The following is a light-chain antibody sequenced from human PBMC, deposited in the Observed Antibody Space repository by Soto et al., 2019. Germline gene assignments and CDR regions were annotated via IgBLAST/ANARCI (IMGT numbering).Light chain of an antibody. CDR2: QDN. J-gene: IGLJ2*01. Sequence: SYELTQPSSVSVSPGQTASITCSGDKLGDKFASWYQQKPGQSPVLVIYQDNKRPSGIPERFSGSNSGNTATLTISGTQAIDEADDYCQAWDSSAVVFGGGTKLTVL. V-gene: IGLV3-1*01. CDR3: QAWDSSAVV. CDR1: KLGDKF.